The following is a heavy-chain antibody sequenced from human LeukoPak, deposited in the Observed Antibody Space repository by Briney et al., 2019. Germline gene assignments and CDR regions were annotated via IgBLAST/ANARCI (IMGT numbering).Heavy chain of an antibody. Sequence: GGSLRLSCAASGFTFGSYAMSWVRQAPGKGLEWLSTISGSGISTHYADSVKGRFTISRDNSKNTLYLQTNSLRPEDTAVYYCAKDFYPLGNYVIYFDYWGQGTLVIVSS. CDR1: GFTFGSYA. D-gene: IGHD1-7*01. CDR3: AKDFYPLGNYVIYFDY. V-gene: IGHV3-23*01. CDR2: ISGSGIST. J-gene: IGHJ4*02.